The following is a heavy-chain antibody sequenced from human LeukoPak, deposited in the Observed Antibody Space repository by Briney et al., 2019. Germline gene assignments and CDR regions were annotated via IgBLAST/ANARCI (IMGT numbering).Heavy chain of an antibody. V-gene: IGHV3-53*01. CDR3: ARPMGGDSSSWYSINYYYYYGMDV. CDR1: GFTVSSNY. Sequence: GGSLRLSCAASGFTVSSNYMSWVRQAPGKGLEWVSVIYSGGSTYYADSVKGRFTISRDNSKNTLYLQMNSLRAEDTAVYYCARPMGGDSSSWYSINYYYYYGMDVWGQGTTVTVSS. J-gene: IGHJ6*02. CDR2: IYSGGST. D-gene: IGHD6-13*01.